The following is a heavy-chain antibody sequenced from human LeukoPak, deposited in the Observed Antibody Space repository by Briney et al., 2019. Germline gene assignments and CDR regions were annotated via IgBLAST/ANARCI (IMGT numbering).Heavy chain of an antibody. Sequence: GASVKVSCKASGYTFTSYGISWVRQAPGQGLEWMGWISAYNGNTNYAQKLQGRVTMTTDTSTSTAYMELRSLRSDDTAVYYCAREAVLRYFDWSPGAFDIWGQGTMVTVSS. J-gene: IGHJ3*02. D-gene: IGHD3-9*01. CDR1: GYTFTSYG. CDR3: AREAVLRYFDWSPGAFDI. V-gene: IGHV1-18*01. CDR2: ISAYNGNT.